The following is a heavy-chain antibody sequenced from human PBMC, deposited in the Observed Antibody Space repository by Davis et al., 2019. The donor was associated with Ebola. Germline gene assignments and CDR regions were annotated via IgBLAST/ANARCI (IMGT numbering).Heavy chain of an antibody. CDR1: GGSISSYY. D-gene: IGHD1-1*01. J-gene: IGHJ4*02. Sequence: MPGGSLRLSCTVSGGSISSYYWSWIRQPPGKGLEWIGYIYYSGSTNYNPSLKSRVTISVDTSKNQFSLKLSSVTAADTAVYYCARGGTTGTSYWGQGTLVTVSS. CDR2: IYYSGST. CDR3: ARGGTTGTSY. V-gene: IGHV4-59*12.